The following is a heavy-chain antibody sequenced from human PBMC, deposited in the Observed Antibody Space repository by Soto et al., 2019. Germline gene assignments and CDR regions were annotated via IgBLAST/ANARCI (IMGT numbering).Heavy chain of an antibody. V-gene: IGHV3-7*01. J-gene: IGHJ4*02. D-gene: IGHD6-13*01. CDR3: GRDAGRRFAY. Sequence: EVQLVESGGGLVQPGGSLRLSCAASGFTFSSYWMTWARQAPGKGLEWVASMNRDGSEKRYVDSVEGRFTISRDNAKNSLFLPMNSLSPDDTAVYYCGRDAGRRFAYWGQGALVTVSS. CDR1: GFTFSSYW. CDR2: MNRDGSEK.